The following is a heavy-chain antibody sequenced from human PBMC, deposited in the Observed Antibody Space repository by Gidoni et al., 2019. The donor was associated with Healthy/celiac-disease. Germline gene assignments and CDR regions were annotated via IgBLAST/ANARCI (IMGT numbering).Heavy chain of an antibody. J-gene: IGHJ6*03. D-gene: IGHD5-12*01. Sequence: QVQLQESGPGLVKPSGTLSLTCAVSGGSINSRTSWSWVRPPPGKGLEWIGEIYHSGSTNYNPSLKSRVTISVDKSKNQFSLKLSSVTAADTAVYYCASEGYSGYDYVYYYYYMDVWGKGTTVTVSS. CDR3: ASEGYSGYDYVYYYYYMDV. CDR2: IYHSGST. V-gene: IGHV4-4*02. CDR1: GGSINSRTS.